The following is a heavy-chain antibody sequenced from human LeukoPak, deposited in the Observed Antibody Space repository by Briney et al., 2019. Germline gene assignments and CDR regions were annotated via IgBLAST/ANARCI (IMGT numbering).Heavy chain of an antibody. V-gene: IGHV4-39*07. CDR1: GDSFSGVTDY. Sequence: NPSETLSLTCTVSGDSFSGVTDYWAWIRQPPGKGLEWIASGDYSGGTYYNPSLESRVAISADMSKNQFSLKLTSVTGADTAVYYCAGERREEYSSGWYKRNYFDNWGQGIRVTVSS. D-gene: IGHD6-19*01. CDR3: AGERREEYSSGWYKRNYFDN. CDR2: GDYSGGT. J-gene: IGHJ4*02.